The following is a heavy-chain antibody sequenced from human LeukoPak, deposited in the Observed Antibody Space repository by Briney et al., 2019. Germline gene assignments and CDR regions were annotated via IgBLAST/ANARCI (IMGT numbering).Heavy chain of an antibody. V-gene: IGHV3-33*06. D-gene: IGHD4-17*01. CDR1: GFIFCSYA. Sequence: GRSLRLSSAASGFIFCSYARYWVRQAPGRGLEWVAVIWYDGSNKYYADSVKGRFTISRDNSKNTLYLQMNSLRAADTAVYYCAKGGGYSGDYVSAYWGQGTLVTVSS. CDR3: AKGGGYSGDYVSAY. CDR2: IWYDGSNK. J-gene: IGHJ4*02.